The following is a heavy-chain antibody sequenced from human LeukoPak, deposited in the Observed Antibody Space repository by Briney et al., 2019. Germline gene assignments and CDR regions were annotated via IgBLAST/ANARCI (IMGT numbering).Heavy chain of an antibody. CDR3: ARPCSGKYSTPDF. Sequence: GESLKISCQTSGYSFTTYWIAWVRQLPGRGLEWMGIIFPRDSDTIYSPSFEGQVTFSVDKSITTAYLEWTGLKASNTAIYYCARPCSGKYSTPDFWGQGTLVTVSS. CDR1: GYSFTTYW. V-gene: IGHV5-51*01. D-gene: IGHD1-26*01. J-gene: IGHJ4*02. CDR2: IFPRDSDT.